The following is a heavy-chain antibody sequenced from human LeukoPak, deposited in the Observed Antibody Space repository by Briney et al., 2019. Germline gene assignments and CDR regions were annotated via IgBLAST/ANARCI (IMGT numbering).Heavy chain of an antibody. CDR3: TREQDREAAATIVGDY. CDR1: GFTFSRFE. D-gene: IGHD3-22*01. Sequence: GGSLRLSCVASGFTFSRFELNWVRQAPGKVLEWVSHISTGTYIAYADSVKGRFTISRDNARNSLYLEMNSLRAEDTAVYYCTREQDREAAATIVGDYWGQGTLVTVSS. CDR2: ISTGTYI. J-gene: IGHJ4*02. V-gene: IGHV3-48*03.